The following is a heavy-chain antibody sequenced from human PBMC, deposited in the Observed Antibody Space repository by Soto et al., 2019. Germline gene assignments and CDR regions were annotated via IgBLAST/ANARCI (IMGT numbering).Heavy chain of an antibody. V-gene: IGHV3-30-3*01. Sequence: GGSLRLSCAASGFTFSSYAMHWVRQAPGKGLEWVAVISYDGSNKYYADSVKGRFTISRDNSKNTLYLQMNSLRAEDTAVYYCARDVFDDFWSGYNDYWGQGTLVTVCS. CDR2: ISYDGSNK. CDR3: ARDVFDDFWSGYNDY. J-gene: IGHJ4*02. D-gene: IGHD3-3*01. CDR1: GFTFSSYA.